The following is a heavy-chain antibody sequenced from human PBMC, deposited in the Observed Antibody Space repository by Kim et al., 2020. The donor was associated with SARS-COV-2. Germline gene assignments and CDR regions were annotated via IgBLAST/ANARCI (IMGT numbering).Heavy chain of an antibody. CDR1: GYTFTSYG. Sequence: ASVKVSCKASGYTFTSYGISWVRQAPGQGLEWMGWISAYNGNTNYAQKLQGRVTMTTDTSTSTAYMELRSLRSDDTAVYYCARDREEWELESGWDYWGQGTLVTVSS. D-gene: IGHD1-26*01. V-gene: IGHV1-18*01. CDR2: ISAYNGNT. CDR3: ARDREEWELESGWDY. J-gene: IGHJ4*02.